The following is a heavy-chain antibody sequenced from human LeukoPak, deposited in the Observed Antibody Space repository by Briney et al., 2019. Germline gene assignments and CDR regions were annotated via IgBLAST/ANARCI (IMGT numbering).Heavy chain of an antibody. D-gene: IGHD3-22*01. J-gene: IGHJ4*02. Sequence: PGGSLRLSCAASGFTFSIYAMSWVRQAPGKGLEWVSAISGSGGSTYYADSVKGRFTISRDNSKNTLYLQMNSLRAEDTAVYYCAKVGYYYDSSGLDYWGQGTLVTVSS. CDR2: ISGSGGST. CDR1: GFTFSIYA. CDR3: AKVGYYYDSSGLDY. V-gene: IGHV3-23*01.